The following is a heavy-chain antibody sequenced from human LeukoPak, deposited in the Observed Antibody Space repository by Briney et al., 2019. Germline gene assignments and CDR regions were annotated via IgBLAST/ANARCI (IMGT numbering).Heavy chain of an antibody. CDR3: AREVRRKYYYGSGSYYNGDMDV. V-gene: IGHV1-69*13. J-gene: IGHJ6*03. Sequence: SVKVSCKASGGTFSIYAISWVRQAPGQGLELMGGIIPIFGTATYAQKFQGRVTITSDESTRNAFMEMISLMTDENAVYYCAREVRRKYYYGSGSYYNGDMDVWGKGTTVTISS. CDR1: GGTFSIYA. D-gene: IGHD3-10*01. CDR2: IIPIFGTA.